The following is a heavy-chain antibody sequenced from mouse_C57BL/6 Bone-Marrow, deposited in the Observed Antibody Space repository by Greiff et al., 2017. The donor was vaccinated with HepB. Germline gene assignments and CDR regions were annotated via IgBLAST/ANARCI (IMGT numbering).Heavy chain of an antibody. V-gene: IGHV2-6*01. D-gene: IGHD2-3*01. J-gene: IGHJ4*01. Sequence: VHLVESGPGLVAPSQSLSITCTVSGFSLTSYCVDWVRQSPGKGLEWLGVIWGVGSTNYNSALKSRLSISKDNSKSQVFLKMNSLQTDDTAMYYCASNGYYGAMDYWGQGTSVTVSS. CDR2: IWGVGST. CDR3: ASNGYYGAMDY. CDR1: GFSLTSYC.